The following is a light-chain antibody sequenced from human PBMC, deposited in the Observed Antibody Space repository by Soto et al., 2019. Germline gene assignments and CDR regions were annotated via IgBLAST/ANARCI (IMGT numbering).Light chain of an antibody. CDR2: EVS. Sequence: QSALTQPASVSGSPGQSITISCTGTSSDVGSYNLVSWYQQHPGKAPKLMIYEVSERPSGVSYRFSGSKSGNTASLAISGLQAEDEADYYCCSYGGSSNLIFGGGTKVTVL. CDR3: CSYGGSSNLI. V-gene: IGLV2-23*02. J-gene: IGLJ2*01. CDR1: SSDVGSYNL.